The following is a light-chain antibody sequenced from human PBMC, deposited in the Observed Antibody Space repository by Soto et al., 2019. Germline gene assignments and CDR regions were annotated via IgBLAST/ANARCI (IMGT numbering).Light chain of an antibody. V-gene: IGKV3-15*01. CDR2: GPS. J-gene: IGKJ1*01. Sequence: EIVLTQCPDTLSLSPGERATLSCRASQSVSYNLAWYQHKPGQAPRLLIYGPSTRATGIPARFSGSGSGTEFTLTISSLQSEDFALYYCQQYNNWPRTFGQGTKVDI. CDR3: QQYNNWPRT. CDR1: QSVSYN.